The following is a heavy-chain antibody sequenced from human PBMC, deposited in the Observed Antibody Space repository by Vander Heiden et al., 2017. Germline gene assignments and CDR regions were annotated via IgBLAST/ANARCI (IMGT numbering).Heavy chain of an antibody. CDR3: ARAGSDIAVAGPFDF. D-gene: IGHD6-19*01. V-gene: IGHV3-33*01. CDR2: LWYDGNTK. Sequence: QVQMVESGVGVLQCGRSLRPSCAASGFAFKTYSMHWVRQAPGKGLEWLAILWYDGNTKDYADSVKGRFTISRDNSKNTLYLEMSSLRVEDTAIYYCARAGSDIAVAGPFDFWGQGTLVTVSS. CDR1: GFAFKTYS. J-gene: IGHJ4*02.